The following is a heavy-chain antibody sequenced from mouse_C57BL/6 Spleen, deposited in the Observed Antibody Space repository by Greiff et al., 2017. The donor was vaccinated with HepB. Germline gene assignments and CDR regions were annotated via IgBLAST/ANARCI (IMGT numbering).Heavy chain of an antibody. V-gene: IGHV3-6*01. CDR1: GYSITSGYY. Sequence: EVKLMESGPGLVKPSQSLSLTCSVTGYSITSGYYWNWIRQFPGNKLEWMGYISYDGSNNYNPSLKNRISITRDTSKNQFFLKLNSVTTEDTATYYCARDDSIYDGYYAWFAYWGQGTLVTVSA. CDR2: ISYDGSN. D-gene: IGHD2-3*01. J-gene: IGHJ3*01. CDR3: ARDDSIYDGYYAWFAY.